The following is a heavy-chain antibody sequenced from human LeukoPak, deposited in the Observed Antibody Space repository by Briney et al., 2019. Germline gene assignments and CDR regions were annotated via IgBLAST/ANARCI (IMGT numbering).Heavy chain of an antibody. D-gene: IGHD4-17*01. J-gene: IGHJ4*02. CDR3: ARGRPRDYPFEY. Sequence: PGGSLRLSCAASGFTFSTYSMNWVRQAPGKGLEWVSYISTGSGTIYYADSVKGRFTISRDNAKNSLYLQMNSLGDEDTAVYYCARGRPRDYPFEYWGQGTLVTVSS. V-gene: IGHV3-48*02. CDR2: ISTGSGTI. CDR1: GFTFSTYS.